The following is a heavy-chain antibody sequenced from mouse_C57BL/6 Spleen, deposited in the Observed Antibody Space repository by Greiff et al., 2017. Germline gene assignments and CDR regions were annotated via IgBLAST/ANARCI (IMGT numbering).Heavy chain of an antibody. Sequence: QVHVKQSGAELVRPGASVKLSCKASGYTFTDYYINWVKQRPGQGLEWIARIYPGSGNTYYNEKFKGKATLTAEKSSSTAYMQLSSLTSEDSAVYFCARVLPYYAMDYWGQGTSVTVSS. D-gene: IGHD2-1*01. J-gene: IGHJ4*01. CDR1: GYTFTDYY. CDR2: IYPGSGNT. CDR3: ARVLPYYAMDY. V-gene: IGHV1-76*01.